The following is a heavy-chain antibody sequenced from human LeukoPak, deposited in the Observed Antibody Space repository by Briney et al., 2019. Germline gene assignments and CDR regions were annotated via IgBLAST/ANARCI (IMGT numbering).Heavy chain of an antibody. CDR1: GGTFSSYA. J-gene: IGHJ3*02. CDR2: IIPIFGTA. V-gene: IGHV1-69*06. Sequence: SVKVSCKASGGTFSSYAISWVRQAPGQGLEWMGGIIPIFGTANYAQKFQGRVTITADKSTSTAYMELSSLRSEDTAVYYRCYGDYSDAFDIWGQGTMVTVSS. D-gene: IGHD4-17*01. CDR3: CYGDYSDAFDI.